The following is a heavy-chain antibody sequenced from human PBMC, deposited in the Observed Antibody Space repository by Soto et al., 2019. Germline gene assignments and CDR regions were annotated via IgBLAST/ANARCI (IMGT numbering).Heavy chain of an antibody. D-gene: IGHD3-16*01. CDR3: ARPTRGEWHAPLSDAFDI. CDR1: GYSFTNHW. V-gene: IGHV5-51*01. J-gene: IGHJ3*02. Sequence: GGSLKNSCKGSGYSFTNHWIGWVGQMPGKGLEGMGILYPGDSDTRYSPSFQGQVTISAHQSLRTAYLQGSSLKASDTALYYWARPTRGEWHAPLSDAFDIWGKGTMVTVPS. CDR2: LYPGDSDT.